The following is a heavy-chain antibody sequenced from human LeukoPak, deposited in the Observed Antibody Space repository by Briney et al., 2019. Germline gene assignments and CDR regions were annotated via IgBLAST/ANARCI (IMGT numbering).Heavy chain of an antibody. J-gene: IGHJ3*02. CDR3: AKDRSMYYYDSSGYYPDAFDI. CDR2: ISYDGSNK. V-gene: IGHV3-30-3*01. Sequence: PGRSLRLSCAASGFTFSGYAIHWVRQAPGKGLEWVAVISYDGSNKFYADSVKGRFTISRDNSKNTLYLQMNSLRAEDTAVYYCAKDRSMYYYDSSGYYPDAFDIWGQGTMVTVSS. CDR1: GFTFSGYA. D-gene: IGHD3-22*01.